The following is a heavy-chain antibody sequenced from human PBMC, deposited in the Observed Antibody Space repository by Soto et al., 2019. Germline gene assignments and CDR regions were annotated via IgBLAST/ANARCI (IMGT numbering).Heavy chain of an antibody. V-gene: IGHV1-69*13. CDR2: IIPISGTT. Sequence: SVKVSCKASGGTFSSYAISWVRQAPGQGLEWMGGIIPISGTTCYTQKFQGRVTITADEPTSTAFMELSSLKSEDTAVFYCARGYCSGGNCYSGMDVWGQGTMVTVSS. CDR1: GGTFSSYA. CDR3: ARGYCSGGNCYSGMDV. J-gene: IGHJ6*02. D-gene: IGHD2-15*01.